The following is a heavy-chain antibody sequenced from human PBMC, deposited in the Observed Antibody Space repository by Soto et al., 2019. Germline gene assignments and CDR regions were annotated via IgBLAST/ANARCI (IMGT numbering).Heavy chain of an antibody. V-gene: IGHV3-23*01. D-gene: IGHD1-1*01. Sequence: XVSLRLSFAASGFSFSSYSVSWVRQAPGKGLEWVSAISGSGGSTYYADSVKGRFTISRDNSKNTLYLQMNSLRAEDTAVYYCDPGGTLGGGPWGQGTLVTVSS. CDR3: DPGGTLGGGP. J-gene: IGHJ5*02. CDR2: ISGSGGST. CDR1: GFSFSSYS.